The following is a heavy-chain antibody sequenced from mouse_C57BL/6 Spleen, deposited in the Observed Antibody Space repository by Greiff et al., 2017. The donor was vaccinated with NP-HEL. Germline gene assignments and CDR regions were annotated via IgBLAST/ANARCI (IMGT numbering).Heavy chain of an antibody. J-gene: IGHJ3*01. CDR2: INPNNGGT. CDR1: GYTFTDYN. CDR3: ARSPAWFAY. Sequence: EVKLMESGPELVKPGASVKMSCKASGYTFTDYNMHWVKQSHGKSLEWIGYINPNNGGTSYNQKFKGKATLTVNKSSSTAYMELRSLTSEDSAVYYCARSPAWFAYWGQGTLVTVSA. V-gene: IGHV1-22*01.